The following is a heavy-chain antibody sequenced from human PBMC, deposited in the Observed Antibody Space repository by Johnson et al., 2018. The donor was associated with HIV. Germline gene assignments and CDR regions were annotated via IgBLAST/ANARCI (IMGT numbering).Heavy chain of an antibody. Sequence: EVQLVESGGGWVQPGGSLRLSYAVSGFTFSRYWMSWVRQVPGKGLKWVANINQNGSEKYYVDSVKGRFTISRDNAKNSLYLQMHSLRAEDSALYYCAREGTSGPRQRIYDYGDYPAFDIWGQGTMVTVSS. J-gene: IGHJ3*02. V-gene: IGHV3-7*01. D-gene: IGHD4-17*01. CDR3: AREGTSGPRQRIYDYGDYPAFDI. CDR1: GFTFSRYW. CDR2: INQNGSEK.